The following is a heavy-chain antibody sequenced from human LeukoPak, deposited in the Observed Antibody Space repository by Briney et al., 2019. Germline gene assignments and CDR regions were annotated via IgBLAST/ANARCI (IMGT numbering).Heavy chain of an antibody. CDR3: ASGFLEWLLYFDY. D-gene: IGHD3-3*01. CDR2: ISSSSSYI. V-gene: IGHV3-21*01. Sequence: PGGSLRLSCAASGFTFSSYSMNWVRQAPGKGLEWVSSISSSSSYIYYADSVKGRFTISRDNAKNSLYLQMNSLRAEDTAVYYCASGFLEWLLYFDYWGQGTLVTVSS. CDR1: GFTFSSYS. J-gene: IGHJ4*02.